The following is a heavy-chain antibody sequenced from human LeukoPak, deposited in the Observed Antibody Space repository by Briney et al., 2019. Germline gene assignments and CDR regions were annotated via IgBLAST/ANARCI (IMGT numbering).Heavy chain of an antibody. V-gene: IGHV1-69*04. J-gene: IGHJ6*03. CDR2: IIPILGIA. CDR3: ARDPDFWSGYYYMDV. Sequence: SVKVSCKASGGTFSSYTISWVRQAPGQGLEWMGRIIPILGIANYAQKFQGRVTITADKATSTAYMELSSLRSEDTAVYYCARDPDFWSGYYYMDVWGKGTTVTVSS. D-gene: IGHD3-3*01. CDR1: GGTFSSYT.